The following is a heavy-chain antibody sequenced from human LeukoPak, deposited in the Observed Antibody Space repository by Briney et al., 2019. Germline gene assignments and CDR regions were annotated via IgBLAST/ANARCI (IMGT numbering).Heavy chain of an antibody. D-gene: IGHD3-22*01. CDR1: GGSISSSSYY. Sequence: SETLSLTCTVSGGSISSSSYYWGWIRQPPGKGLEWIGSIYYSGSTYYNPSLKSRVTISVDTSRNQFSLKLSSVTAADTAVYYCAGTMIVVKTGFDYWGQGTLVTVSS. CDR3: AGTMIVVKTGFDY. CDR2: IYYSGST. J-gene: IGHJ4*02. V-gene: IGHV4-39*01.